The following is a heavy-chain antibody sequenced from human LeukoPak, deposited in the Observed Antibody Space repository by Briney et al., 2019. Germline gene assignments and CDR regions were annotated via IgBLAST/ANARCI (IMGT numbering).Heavy chain of an antibody. Sequence: GGSLRLSCAASRFTVSSYGIHWVRQAPGKGLEWVAVISYDGSNKYYADFVKGRFTISRDNSKNTLYLQMNSLRAEDTAVYYCAVVNYYDSSGPPDYWGQGTLVTVSS. V-gene: IGHV3-30*03. D-gene: IGHD3-22*01. CDR2: ISYDGSNK. J-gene: IGHJ4*02. CDR3: AVVNYYDSSGPPDY. CDR1: RFTVSSYG.